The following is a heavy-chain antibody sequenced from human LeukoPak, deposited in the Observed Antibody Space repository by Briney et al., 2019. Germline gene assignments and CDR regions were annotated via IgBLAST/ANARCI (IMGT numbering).Heavy chain of an antibody. CDR3: AKESGYCSSTSCSADAFDM. CDR2: IWYDGSNK. J-gene: IGHJ3*02. D-gene: IGHD2-2*01. CDR1: GFTFSSYG. V-gene: IGHV3-33*06. Sequence: GRSLRLSCAASGFTFSSYGMHWVRQAPGKGLEWVAMIWYDGSNKYYADSVKGRLTISRDNSKNMLYLQMNSLRAEDTAVYYCAKESGYCSSTSCSADAFDMWGQGTMVTVSS.